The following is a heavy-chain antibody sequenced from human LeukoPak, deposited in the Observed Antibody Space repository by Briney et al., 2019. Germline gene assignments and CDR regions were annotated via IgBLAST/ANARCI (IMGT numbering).Heavy chain of an antibody. CDR3: ANCLQVAEPPDY. Sequence: GRSLRLSCAASGFSFSNYVMYWVRQAPRKGLEWVAVISYDGNNKYYADSVKGRFTISRDNSKNTLYLQMSSLRGEDTAVYYCANCLQVAEPPDYWGQGILVTVSS. CDR1: GFSFSNYV. J-gene: IGHJ4*02. CDR2: ISYDGNNK. V-gene: IGHV3-30*18. D-gene: IGHD2-15*01.